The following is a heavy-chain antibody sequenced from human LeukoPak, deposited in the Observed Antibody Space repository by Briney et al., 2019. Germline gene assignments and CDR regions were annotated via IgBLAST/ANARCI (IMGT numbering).Heavy chain of an antibody. D-gene: IGHD6-13*01. CDR2: ISGSAGDT. J-gene: IGHJ3*02. V-gene: IGHV3-23*01. Sequence: PGGSLRLSCAASGFTFSSYAMSWVRQAPGKGLEWVSAISGSAGDTNYADSVKGRFTISRDKSKNMLYLQMNSLRGEDTAVYYCANAGYSSSWYGGSDIWGQGTMVTVS. CDR1: GFTFSSYA. CDR3: ANAGYSSSWYGGSDI.